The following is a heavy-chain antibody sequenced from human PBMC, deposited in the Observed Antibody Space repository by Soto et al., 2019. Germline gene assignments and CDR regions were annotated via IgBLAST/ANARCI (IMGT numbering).Heavy chain of an antibody. CDR3: ARESMSGGFYGMDV. D-gene: IGHD1-26*01. Sequence: QITLKESGPTLVKPTQTLTLTCTFSGFSLSTTGVGVGWIRQPPGKALEWLALIFWDDDTRYSPSLKSRLTITKDTSKNQVVLTMTDMDPVDTATYYCARESMSGGFYGMDVWGQGTTVTVSS. J-gene: IGHJ6*02. CDR2: IFWDDDT. V-gene: IGHV2-5*02. CDR1: GFSLSTTGVG.